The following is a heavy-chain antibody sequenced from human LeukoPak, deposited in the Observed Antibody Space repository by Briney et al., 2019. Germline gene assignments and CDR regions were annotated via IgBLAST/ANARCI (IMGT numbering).Heavy chain of an antibody. V-gene: IGHV3-33*01. Sequence: GGSLGLSCAASGFTFSSYGMHWVRQAPGKGLEWVAVIWYDGSNKYYADSVKGRFTISRDNSKNTLYLQMNSLRAEDTAVYYCARDGADAYYFDYWGQGTLVTVSS. CDR1: GFTFSSYG. CDR3: ARDGADAYYFDY. J-gene: IGHJ4*02. CDR2: IWYDGSNK.